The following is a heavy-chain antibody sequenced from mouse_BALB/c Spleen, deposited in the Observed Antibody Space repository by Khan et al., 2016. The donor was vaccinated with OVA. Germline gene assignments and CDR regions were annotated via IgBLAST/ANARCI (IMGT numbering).Heavy chain of an antibody. Sequence: QMQLEESGAELVKPGASVKLSCKASGYTFNSYYMYWVKQRPGQGLEWIGEINPNNGDANFNEKFKNKATLTVDKSSNTAFMQLSSLTSEDSAVYYCTRSGYGSFAYWGQGTLVTVSA. D-gene: IGHD2-2*01. CDR1: GYTFNSYY. CDR2: INPNNGDA. CDR3: TRSGYGSFAY. J-gene: IGHJ3*01. V-gene: IGHV1S81*02.